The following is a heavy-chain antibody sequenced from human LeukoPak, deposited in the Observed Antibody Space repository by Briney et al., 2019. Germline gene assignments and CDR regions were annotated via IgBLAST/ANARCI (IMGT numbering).Heavy chain of an antibody. CDR2: MNHSGST. J-gene: IGHJ5*02. Sequence: SETLSLTCAVYGGSFSGYYWSWIRQPPGKGLEWIGEMNHSGSTNYNPSLRSRVTISVDTSKNQFSLKLSSVTAADTAVYYCARGRISGYYYVRIRGWFDPWGQGTLVTVSS. CDR1: GGSFSGYY. V-gene: IGHV4-34*01. D-gene: IGHD3-22*01. CDR3: ARGRISGYYYVRIRGWFDP.